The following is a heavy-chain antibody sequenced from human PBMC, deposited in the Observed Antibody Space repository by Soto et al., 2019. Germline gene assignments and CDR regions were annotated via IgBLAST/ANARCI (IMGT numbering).Heavy chain of an antibody. V-gene: IGHV1-18*01. CDR1: GYTFTSYG. Sequence: QVQLVQSGAEVKKPGASVKVSCKASGYTFTSYGISWVRQAPGQGLEWMGWITAYNGNTNYAQKLQDKVPMTTDTSTTTAYMKLRGLRSDDTAVYYSARGGARRAYGDYAHLFFWGQGPLVTFSS. J-gene: IGHJ4*02. D-gene: IGHD4-17*01. CDR3: ARGGARRAYGDYAHLFF. CDR2: ITAYNGNT.